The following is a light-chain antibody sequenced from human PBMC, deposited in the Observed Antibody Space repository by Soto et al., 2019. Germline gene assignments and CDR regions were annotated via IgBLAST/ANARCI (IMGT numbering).Light chain of an antibody. V-gene: IGKV3-20*01. J-gene: IGKJ3*01. CDR1: QSVSSSY. CDR3: QHYGTSAL. CDR2: DAS. Sequence: EIVLTQSLGTLSLSPGERATLSCRASQSVSSSYLAWYQQKPGQAPRLLIYDASRATGIPDRFSGSGSGTDFPLTITRLEPEDFAVYYCQHYGTSALFGPGTKVDI.